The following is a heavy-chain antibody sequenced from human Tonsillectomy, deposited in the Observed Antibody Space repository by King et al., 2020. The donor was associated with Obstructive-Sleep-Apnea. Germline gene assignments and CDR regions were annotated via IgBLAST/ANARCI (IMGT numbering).Heavy chain of an antibody. CDR1: GFTFSSYA. D-gene: IGHD3-10*01. CDR2: ISCSGGST. J-gene: IGHJ4*02. Sequence: VQLVESGGGLVQPGGSLRLSCAASGFTFSSYAMSWVRQAPGTGLEWVSAISCSGGSTYYADSVKGRFNISRDNSKNTLYLQMNSLRAEDTAVYYCAKGGSMVRGVIRDFDYWGQGTLVTVSS. CDR3: AKGGSMVRGVIRDFDY. V-gene: IGHV3-23*04.